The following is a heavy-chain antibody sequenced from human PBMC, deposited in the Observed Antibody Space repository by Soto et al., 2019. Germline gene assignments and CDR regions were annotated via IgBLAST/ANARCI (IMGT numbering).Heavy chain of an antibody. CDR3: AARYYDSSGYLRFDY. CDR2: FDPEDGET. J-gene: IGHJ4*02. V-gene: IGHV1-24*01. D-gene: IGHD3-22*01. Sequence: AASVKVSCKVSGYTLTELSMHWVRQAPGRGLEWMGGFDPEDGETIYAQKFQGRVTMTEDTSTDTAYMELSSLRSEDTAVYYCAARYYDSSGYLRFDYWGQGTLVTVSS. CDR1: GYTLTELS.